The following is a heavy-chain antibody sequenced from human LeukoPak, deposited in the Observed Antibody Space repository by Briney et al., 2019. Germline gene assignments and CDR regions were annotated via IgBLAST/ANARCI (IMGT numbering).Heavy chain of an antibody. J-gene: IGHJ4*02. CDR1: GGSISSGSYY. V-gene: IGHV4-61*02. Sequence: SETLSLTCTVSGGSISSGSYYWSWIRQPAGKGLEWIGRIYTSGSTNYNPSLKSRVTISVDTSKNQFSLKLSSVTAADTAVYYCARGVEYYYDSSGYYPYYFDYWGQGTLVTVSS. CDR3: ARGVEYYYDSSGYYPYYFDY. CDR2: IYTSGST. D-gene: IGHD3-22*01.